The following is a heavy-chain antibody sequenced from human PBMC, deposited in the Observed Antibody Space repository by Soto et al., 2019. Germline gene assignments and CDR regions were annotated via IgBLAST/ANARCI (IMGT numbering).Heavy chain of an antibody. V-gene: IGHV1-69*01. CDR2: IIPIFGTA. D-gene: IGHD2-2*02. Sequence: QVQLVQSGAEVKKPGSSVKVSCKASGGTFSSYAISWVRQAPGQGLEWMGGIIPIFGTANYAPKFQGRVAITADESTSTADKEVSSMRTDETAVDYCARGLVVVVPAAIRDDAFDIWGQGTMVTVSS. CDR3: ARGLVVVVPAAIRDDAFDI. J-gene: IGHJ3*02. CDR1: GGTFSSYA.